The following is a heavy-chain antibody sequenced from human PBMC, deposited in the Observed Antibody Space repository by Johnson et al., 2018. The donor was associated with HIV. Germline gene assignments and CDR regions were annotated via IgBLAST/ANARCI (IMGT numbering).Heavy chain of an antibody. V-gene: IGHV3-30-3*01. D-gene: IGHD3-22*01. CDR3: ARGRITMIGVDLRGGGFDI. CDR2: ISFDGSKE. J-gene: IGHJ3*02. CDR1: GLNFSDYG. Sequence: QVQRVESGGGVVQPGRSVRLSCAASGLNFSDYGMHWVRQAPGKGLEWVAVISFDGSKEYYADSVKGRFTISRDNSKKTLYLQVNSLRDEDTAVYYCARGRITMIGVDLRGGGFDIWGQET.